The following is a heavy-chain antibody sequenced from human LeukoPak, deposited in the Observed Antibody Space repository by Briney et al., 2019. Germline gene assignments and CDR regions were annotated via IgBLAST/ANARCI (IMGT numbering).Heavy chain of an antibody. D-gene: IGHD4-17*01. V-gene: IGHV3-21*01. CDR3: ARDRATVIGDYYGMDV. CDR2: ISSSSIYI. Sequence: NAGGSLRLSCAASGFTFSGYGMNWVRQAPGKGLEWVSSISSSSIYIYYADSVKGRFSISRDNAKNSLYLQMNSLRAEDTAVYYCARDRATVIGDYYGMDVWGQGTTVTVSS. J-gene: IGHJ6*02. CDR1: GFTFSGYG.